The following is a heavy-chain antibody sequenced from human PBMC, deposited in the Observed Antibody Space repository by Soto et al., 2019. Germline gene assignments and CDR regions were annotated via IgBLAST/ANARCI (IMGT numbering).Heavy chain of an antibody. CDR2: ISWNSGTK. D-gene: IGHD2-15*01. V-gene: IGHV3-9*01. CDR1: GFTFDDYA. Sequence: GGSLRLSCAASGFTFDDYAMHWVRQAPGKGLEWVSGISWNSGTKGYADSVKGRFTISRDNAKNSLYLQMSGLRAEDTAFYYCVKDVIGYRSSGICFPDSSFLYRGPGALVT. CDR3: VKDVIGYRSSGICFPDSSFLY. J-gene: IGHJ4*02.